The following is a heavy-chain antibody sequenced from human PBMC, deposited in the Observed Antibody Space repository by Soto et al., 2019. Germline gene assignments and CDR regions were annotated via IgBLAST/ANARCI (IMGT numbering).Heavy chain of an antibody. CDR3: ARGRESSYGRHSFDCFDP. V-gene: IGHV1-69*02. CDR1: GGTFSSYT. J-gene: IGHJ5*02. CDR2: IIPILGIA. Sequence: QVQLVQSGAEVKKPGSSVKVSCKASGGTFSSYTISWVRQAPGQGLEWMGRIIPILGIANYAQKFQGRVTFTVAKSTSTAFMELGSLRSEDTAVYYCARGRESSYGRHSFDCFDPWGQGTLVTVSS. D-gene: IGHD5-18*01.